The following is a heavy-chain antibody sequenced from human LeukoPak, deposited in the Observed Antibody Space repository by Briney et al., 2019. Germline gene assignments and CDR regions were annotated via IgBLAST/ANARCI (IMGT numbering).Heavy chain of an antibody. Sequence: AGGSLRLSCAASGFTFSTYGMHWVRQAPGKGLEWITVIWHDGSHKDYADSVKGRFTISRDNSKNTVYLQMNSLRAEDTAVYYCARDPRYSSGWYHDYWGQGTLVTVSS. V-gene: IGHV3-33*01. CDR1: GFTFSTYG. D-gene: IGHD6-19*01. CDR2: IWHDGSHK. J-gene: IGHJ4*02. CDR3: ARDPRYSSGWYHDY.